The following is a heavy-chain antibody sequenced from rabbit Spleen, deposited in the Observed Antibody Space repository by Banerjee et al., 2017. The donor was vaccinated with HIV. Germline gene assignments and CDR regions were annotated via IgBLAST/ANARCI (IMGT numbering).Heavy chain of an antibody. CDR2: IWTGSSGAT. V-gene: IGHV1S21*01. J-gene: IGHJ4*01. Sequence: EQLKESGGGLVQPGGSLKLSCKASGFDFSTYGVNWVRQAPGKGLEWTGCIWTGSSGATYYASWAKGRFTISKTSSTVDLKMTSLTAADTATYFCARDDVGVSDIWAFNLWGPGTLVTVS. CDR1: GFDFSTYG. CDR3: ARDDVGVSDIWAFNL. D-gene: IGHD5-1*01.